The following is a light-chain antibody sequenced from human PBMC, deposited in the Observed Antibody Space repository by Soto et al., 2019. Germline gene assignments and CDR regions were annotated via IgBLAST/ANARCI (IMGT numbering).Light chain of an antibody. CDR3: LQHFNFSWT. J-gene: IGKJ1*01. CDR2: AAS. V-gene: IGKV1-6*01. CDR1: RDIGND. Sequence: AIQMTQSPSSLSASVGDRVTITCRASRDIGNDLGWYQQKPGKAPKHLIFAASNLQSGVPSRFSGGGSGTDFTLTISCLQADDFATYYCLQHFNFSWTFGQGTKVE.